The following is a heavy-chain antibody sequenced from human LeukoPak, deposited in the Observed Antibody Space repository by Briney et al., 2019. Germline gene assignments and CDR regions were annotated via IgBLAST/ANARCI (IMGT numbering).Heavy chain of an antibody. J-gene: IGHJ3*02. V-gene: IGHV1-8*01. CDR2: MNPNIGNT. D-gene: IGHD3-10*01. CDR3: ARVNSLGFGELYI. Sequence: ASVTVSCKASGYTFTSYDINWVRQATGQGLEWMGWMNPNIGNTGYAQKFQGRVTMTRNTSISTAYMELSSLRSEDTAVYYCARVNSLGFGELYIWGQGTMVTVSS. CDR1: GYTFTSYD.